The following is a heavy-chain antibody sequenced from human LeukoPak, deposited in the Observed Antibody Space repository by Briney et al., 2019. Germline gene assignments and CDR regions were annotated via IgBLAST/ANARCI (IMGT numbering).Heavy chain of an antibody. CDR3: ARAQATGAWFDP. Sequence: PGGSLRLSCAASGFTFSSYSMNWVRQAPGKGLEWVSYISSRSSYIYYADSVKGRFTISRDNAKNSLYLQMNSLRAEDTAVYYCARAQATGAWFDPWGQGTLVTVSS. D-gene: IGHD1-26*01. CDR2: ISSRSSYI. J-gene: IGHJ5*02. CDR1: GFTFSSYS. V-gene: IGHV3-21*01.